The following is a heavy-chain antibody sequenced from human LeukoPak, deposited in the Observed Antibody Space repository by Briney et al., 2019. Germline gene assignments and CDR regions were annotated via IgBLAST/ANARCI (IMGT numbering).Heavy chain of an antibody. Sequence: ASVKVSCKAPGYTFTSYDINWVRQATGQGLGWMGWMNPNSGNTGYAQKFQGRVTITRNTSISTAYMELSSLRSEDTAVYYCASSTVGDDAFDIWGQGTMVTVSS. V-gene: IGHV1-8*03. CDR3: ASSTVGDDAFDI. J-gene: IGHJ3*02. D-gene: IGHD4-23*01. CDR2: MNPNSGNT. CDR1: GYTFTSYD.